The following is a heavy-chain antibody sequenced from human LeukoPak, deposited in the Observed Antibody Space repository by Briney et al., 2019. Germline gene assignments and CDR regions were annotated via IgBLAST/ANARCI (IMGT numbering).Heavy chain of an antibody. V-gene: IGHV3-15*01. Sequence: GGSLRLSCAASVYTFPNTWVSWVRQAPGKGLEWDGRIKSKSDGETADYAAHGKGRFTISRDDSKNTMYLQMSSLKTEDTAVYYCITWRWCVPWGQGTVVTVS. CDR3: ITWRWCVP. CDR2: IKSKSDGETA. J-gene: IGHJ5*02. CDR1: VYTFPNTW.